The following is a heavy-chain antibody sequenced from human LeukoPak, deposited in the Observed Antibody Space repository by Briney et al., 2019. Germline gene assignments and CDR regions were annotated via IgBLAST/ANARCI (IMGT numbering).Heavy chain of an antibody. J-gene: IGHJ3*02. CDR2: IYTSGST. CDR3: ASRAYDAFDI. CDR1: GCSISSYY. V-gene: IGHV4-4*09. Sequence: NSSETLSLTCTVSGCSISSYYWSWIRQPPGKGLEWIGYIYTSGSTNYNPSLKNRVTISVDTSKNQCSLKLSSVTAADSAVYYCASRAYDAFDIWGQGTMVTVSS.